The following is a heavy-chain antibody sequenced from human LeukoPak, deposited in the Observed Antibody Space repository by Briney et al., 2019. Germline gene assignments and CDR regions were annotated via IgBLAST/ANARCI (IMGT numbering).Heavy chain of an antibody. V-gene: IGHV1-69*05. Sequence: SVKVSCKASGDIFNSYSISWVRQAPGQGLEWMGGIIPMFGSANYAQTFQDRVTITTDQSTSTAYMELSSLSSEDTAVYYCARVGRSRGSLPNSYYYMDVWGTGTTVTVSS. CDR2: IIPMFGSA. J-gene: IGHJ6*03. CDR3: ARVGRSRGSLPNSYYYMDV. D-gene: IGHD1-26*01. CDR1: GDIFNSYS.